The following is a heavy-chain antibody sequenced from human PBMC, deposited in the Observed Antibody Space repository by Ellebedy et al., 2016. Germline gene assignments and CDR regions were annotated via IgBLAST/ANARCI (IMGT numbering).Heavy chain of an antibody. Sequence: ASVKVSCKASGFTFKNYGFIWVRQAPGQGLEWMGWISAYNGNTNYAQNFQGRLTMTTETSTGTAYMELRSLRSEDTAVYFCVRDDYVSHTNDYWGQGTLVTV. J-gene: IGHJ4*02. CDR1: GFTFKNYG. CDR2: ISAYNGNT. V-gene: IGHV1-18*01. CDR3: VRDDYVSHTNDY. D-gene: IGHD3-10*02.